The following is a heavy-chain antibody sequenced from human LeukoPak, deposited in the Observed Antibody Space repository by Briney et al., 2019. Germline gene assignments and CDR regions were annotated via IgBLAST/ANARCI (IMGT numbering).Heavy chain of an antibody. V-gene: IGHV4-34*01. Sequence: PSETLSLTCTVSGGSISSYYWSWIRQPPGKGLEWIGEINHSGSTNYNPSLKSRVTISVDTSKNQFSLKLSSVTAADTAVYYCARGSPGPIAYWGQGTLVTVSS. CDR3: ARGSPGPIAY. CDR2: INHSGST. J-gene: IGHJ4*02. D-gene: IGHD3-10*01. CDR1: GGSISSYY.